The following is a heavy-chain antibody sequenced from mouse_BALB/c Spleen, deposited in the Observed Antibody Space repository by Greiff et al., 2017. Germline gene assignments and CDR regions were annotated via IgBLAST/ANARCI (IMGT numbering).Heavy chain of an antibody. V-gene: IGHV10-1*02. Sequence: EVQLQESGGGLVQPKGSLKLSCAASGFTFNTYAMNWVRQAPGKGLEWVARIRSKSNNYATYYADSVKDRFTISRDDSQSMLYLQMNNLKTEDTAMYYCVRPIYYDYDDAMDYWGQGTSVTVSS. CDR1: GFTFNTYA. CDR3: VRPIYYDYDDAMDY. J-gene: IGHJ4*01. CDR2: IRSKSNNYAT. D-gene: IGHD2-4*01.